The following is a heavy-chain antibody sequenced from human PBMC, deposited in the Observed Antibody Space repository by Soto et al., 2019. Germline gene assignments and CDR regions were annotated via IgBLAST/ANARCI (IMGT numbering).Heavy chain of an antibody. CDR1: GGSISSGGYY. D-gene: IGHD4-17*01. V-gene: IGHV4-31*03. J-gene: IGHJ4*02. Sequence: PSETLSLTCTVSGGSISSGGYYWSWIRQYPGKGLEWIGYIYYSGSTYYNPSLKSRVTISVDTSKNQFSLKLSSVTAADTAVYYCARDGNGDYPGYYFDYWGQGTLVTVS. CDR2: IYYSGST. CDR3: ARDGNGDYPGYYFDY.